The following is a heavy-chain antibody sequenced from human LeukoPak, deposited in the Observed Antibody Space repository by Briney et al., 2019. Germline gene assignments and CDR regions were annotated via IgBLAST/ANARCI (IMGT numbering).Heavy chain of an antibody. Sequence: PSETLSLTCAVSGYSISSGYYWGWIRPPPGKGLGWIGSIYHSGSTYYNPSLKSRVTISVDTSKNQFSLKLSSVTAADTAVYYCARVDRNYYYYMDVWGKGTTVTVSS. CDR1: GYSISSGYY. CDR2: IYHSGST. V-gene: IGHV4-38-2*01. J-gene: IGHJ6*03. CDR3: ARVDRNYYYYMDV.